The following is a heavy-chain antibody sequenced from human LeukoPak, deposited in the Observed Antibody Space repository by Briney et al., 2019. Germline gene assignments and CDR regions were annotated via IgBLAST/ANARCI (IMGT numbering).Heavy chain of an antibody. V-gene: IGHV4-34*01. Sequence: SETLSLTCAVYGGSFSGYYWSWIRQPPGKGLEWIGEINQSGSTNYNPSLKSRVTISVDTSKNQFSLKLGSVTAADTAVYYCARDGARVYYDILTNYRRGWFDPWGQGTLVTVSS. J-gene: IGHJ5*02. CDR2: INQSGST. CDR3: ARDGARVYYDILTNYRRGWFDP. CDR1: GGSFSGYY. D-gene: IGHD3-9*01.